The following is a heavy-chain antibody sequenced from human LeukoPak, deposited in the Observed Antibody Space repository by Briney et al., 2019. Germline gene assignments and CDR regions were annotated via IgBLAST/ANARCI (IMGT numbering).Heavy chain of an antibody. CDR3: ARALYYDSSGYYYPVAFDI. CDR1: GYTFTGYY. J-gene: IGHJ3*02. V-gene: IGHV1-2*02. CDR2: INPNSGGT. D-gene: IGHD3-22*01. Sequence: GASVKVSCKASGYTFTGYYMHWVRQAPGQGLEWMGWINPNSGGTNYAQKFQGRVTMTRDTSISTAYMELSRLRSDDTAVYYCARALYYDSSGYYYPVAFDIWGQGTMVTVSS.